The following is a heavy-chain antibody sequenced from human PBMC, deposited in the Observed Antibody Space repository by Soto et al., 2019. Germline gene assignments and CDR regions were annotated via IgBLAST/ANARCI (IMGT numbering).Heavy chain of an antibody. D-gene: IGHD6-6*01. CDR3: ASQWRLYSSSSLDY. CDR1: GFTFSSYW. V-gene: IGHV3-7*03. CDR2: IKQDGSEK. J-gene: IGHJ4*02. Sequence: GGSLRLSCAASGFTFSSYWMSWVRQAPGKGLEWVANIKQDGSEKYYVDSVKGRFTISRDNAKNSLYLQMNSLRAEDTAVYYCASQWRLYSSSSLDYWGQGTLVTVSS.